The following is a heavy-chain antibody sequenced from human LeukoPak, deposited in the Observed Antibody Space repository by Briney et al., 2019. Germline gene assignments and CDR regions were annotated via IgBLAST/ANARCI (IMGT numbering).Heavy chain of an antibody. Sequence: PSEILSLTCAVYGGSFSGYCWSWIRQPPGKGLEWIGEINHSGSTNYNPSLRSRVTISVDTSKNQFSLKLSSVTAADTAVYYCASGHGDYSYYFDYWGQGTLVTVSS. CDR2: INHSGST. V-gene: IGHV4-34*01. J-gene: IGHJ4*02. CDR1: GGSFSGYC. D-gene: IGHD4-17*01. CDR3: ASGHGDYSYYFDY.